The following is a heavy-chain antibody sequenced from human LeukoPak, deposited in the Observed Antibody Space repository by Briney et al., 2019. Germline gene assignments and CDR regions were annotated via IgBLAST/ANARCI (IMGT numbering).Heavy chain of an antibody. J-gene: IGHJ4*02. D-gene: IGHD1-26*01. V-gene: IGHV4-61*02. CDR1: GGSINSGSYY. Sequence: SETLSLTCIVSGGSINSGSYYWSWIRQPAGKGLEWIGRIYTSGSTNYNPSLKSRVTISVDTSKNQFNLKLSSVTAADTAVYYCARGLSSSGSYWYYFDYWGQGTLVAVSS. CDR2: IYTSGST. CDR3: ARGLSSSGSYWYYFDY.